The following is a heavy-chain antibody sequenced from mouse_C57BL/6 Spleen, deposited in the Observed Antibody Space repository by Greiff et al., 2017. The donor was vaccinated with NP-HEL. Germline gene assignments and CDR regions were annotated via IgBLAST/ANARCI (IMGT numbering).Heavy chain of an antibody. V-gene: IGHV1-63*01. CDR1: GYTFTNYW. CDR3: ARFITTVVATGYFDY. Sequence: QVQLKESGAELVRPGTSVKMSCKASGYTFTNYWIGWAKQRPGHGLEWIGDIYPGGGYTNYNEKFKGKATLTADKSSSTAYMQFSSLTSEDSAIYYCARFITTVVATGYFDYWGQGTTLTVSS. D-gene: IGHD1-1*01. CDR2: IYPGGGYT. J-gene: IGHJ2*01.